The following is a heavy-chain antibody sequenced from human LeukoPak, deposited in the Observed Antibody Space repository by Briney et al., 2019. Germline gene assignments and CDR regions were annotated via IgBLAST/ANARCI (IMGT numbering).Heavy chain of an antibody. D-gene: IGHD3-9*01. CDR2: ISSSGSTI. Sequence: GGSLRLSCAASGFTFSSYEMNWVRQAPGKGLEWVSYISSSGSTIYYADSVKGRFTISRDNAKNSLYLQMNSLRAEDTAVYYCARVRNVRYFDWLLPNYFDYWGQGTLVTVSS. CDR3: ARVRNVRYFDWLLPNYFDY. CDR1: GFTFSSYE. J-gene: IGHJ4*02. V-gene: IGHV3-48*03.